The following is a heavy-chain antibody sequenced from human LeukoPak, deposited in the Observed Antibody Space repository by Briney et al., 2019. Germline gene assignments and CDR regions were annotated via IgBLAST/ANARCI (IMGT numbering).Heavy chain of an antibody. CDR3: ARGIRYFDY. J-gene: IGHJ4*02. V-gene: IGHV3-48*02. CDR1: GFTFSSYW. Sequence: PGGSLRLSCAASGFTFSSYWMHWVRQAPGKGLEWVSYITSSSSSIYYADSVKGRFTISRDNAKNSLYLQMSSLRDEDTAVYYCARGIRYFDYWGQGTLVTVSS. CDR2: ITSSSSSI. D-gene: IGHD5-18*01.